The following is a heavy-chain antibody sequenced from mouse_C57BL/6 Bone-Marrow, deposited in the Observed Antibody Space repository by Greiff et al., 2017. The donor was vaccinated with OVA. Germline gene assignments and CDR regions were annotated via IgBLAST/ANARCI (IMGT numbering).Heavy chain of an antibody. V-gene: IGHV1-52*01. CDR2: IDPSDSET. D-gene: IGHD2-1*01. J-gene: IGHJ4*01. Sequence: QVQLQQPGAELVRPGSSVKLSCKASGYTFTSYWMHWVKQRPIQGLEWIGNIDPSDSETHYNQKFKDKVTLTVDKSSSTAYMQLSSLTSEDSAVYYCAREAYGNPYAMDYWGQGTSVTVSS. CDR3: AREAYGNPYAMDY. CDR1: GYTFTSYW.